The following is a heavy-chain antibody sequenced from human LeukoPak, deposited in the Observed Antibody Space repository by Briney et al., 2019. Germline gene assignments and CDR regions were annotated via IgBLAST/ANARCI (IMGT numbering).Heavy chain of an antibody. Sequence: GRSLRLSCAASGFTFSSYAMRWVRQAPGKGLEWVAVISYDGNNKYYADSVKGRFTISRDNSKSTLYLQMNSLRAEDTAVYYCARDTSFVVVPAAANGIDFWGQGTLVTVSS. CDR1: GFTFSSYA. D-gene: IGHD2-2*01. CDR3: ARDTSFVVVPAAANGIDF. J-gene: IGHJ4*02. CDR2: ISYDGNNK. V-gene: IGHV3-30-3*01.